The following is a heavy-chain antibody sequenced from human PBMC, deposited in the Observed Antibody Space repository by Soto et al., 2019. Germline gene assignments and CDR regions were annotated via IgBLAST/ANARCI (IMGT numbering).Heavy chain of an antibody. CDR2: ISFDASSA. J-gene: IGHJ4*02. V-gene: IGHV3-33*05. CDR1: GIVFSRYG. CDR3: MTPGTSDHDDY. D-gene: IGHD5-12*01. Sequence: QVQLVESGGGVVQPGRSLRLSCAVSGIVFSRYGMHWVRQAPGKGLEWVAVISFDASSAFYGDSVRGRFTSSRDKPKSTLFVQMDGLRADDTALYYYMTPGTSDHDDYWGQGTLVTVSS.